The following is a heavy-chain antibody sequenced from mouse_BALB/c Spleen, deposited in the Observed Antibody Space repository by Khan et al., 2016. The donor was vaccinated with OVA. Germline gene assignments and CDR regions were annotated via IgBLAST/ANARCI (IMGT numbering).Heavy chain of an antibody. CDR3: IRDEICEFAY. Sequence: QVRLQQSGPEPVRPGASVKISCKGSGYTFADSGMHWVRQSHAKSLEWIGVISTYYGNIKYNQKFEGRATMTVDKSTSTAYMELARMTSEDSAVYFCIRDEICEFAYWGQGTLVTVSA. V-gene: IGHV1S137*01. CDR2: ISTYYGNI. J-gene: IGHJ3*01. CDR1: GYTFADSG.